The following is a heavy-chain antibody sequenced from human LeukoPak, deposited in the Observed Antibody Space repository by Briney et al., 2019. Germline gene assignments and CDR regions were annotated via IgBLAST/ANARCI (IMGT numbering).Heavy chain of an antibody. CDR1: GFTFSSYW. D-gene: IGHD2-2*01. CDR3: ASGRTDIVVVPATLRNYFFDY. Sequence: GGSLRLSCAASGFTFSSYWMSWVRQAPGKGLEWVANIKQDGSENYYVDSVKGRFTISRDNAKKSLYLQMKSLRAEDTAVYYCASGRTDIVVVPATLRNYFFDYWGQGTLVTVSS. V-gene: IGHV3-7*01. CDR2: IKQDGSEN. J-gene: IGHJ4*02.